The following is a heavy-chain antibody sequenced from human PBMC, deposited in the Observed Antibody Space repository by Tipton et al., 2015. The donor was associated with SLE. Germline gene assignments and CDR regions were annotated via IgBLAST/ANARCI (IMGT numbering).Heavy chain of an antibody. D-gene: IGHD3-3*01. J-gene: IGHJ5*02. V-gene: IGHV4-39*07. CDR2: IYYTGST. Sequence: TLSLICTVSGGSITSNVYYWGWIRQPPGKGLEWIGNIYYTGSTYYNPSLKSRVTMSVDTSMNQFSLKLRSVTAADTAVYYCARARSGVTIFGVVTSRWFDPWGQGTLVTVSS. CDR3: ARARSGVTIFGVVTSRWFDP. CDR1: GGSITSNVYY.